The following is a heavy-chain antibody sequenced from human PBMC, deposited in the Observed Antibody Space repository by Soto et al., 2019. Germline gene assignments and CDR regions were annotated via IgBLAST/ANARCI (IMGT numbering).Heavy chain of an antibody. J-gene: IGHJ5*02. V-gene: IGHV4-59*01. CDR1: GGSISNCY. CDR2: MYYNGNI. D-gene: IGHD3-16*01. CDR3: ASGGNWFDP. Sequence: SETLSLTCNVSGGSISNCYWTWVRQSPEKGLEWIGYMYYNGNINYNPSLKSRVTISIDTSKNQFSLTLKSVTAADTAVYYCASGGNWFDPWGQGVLVTVSS.